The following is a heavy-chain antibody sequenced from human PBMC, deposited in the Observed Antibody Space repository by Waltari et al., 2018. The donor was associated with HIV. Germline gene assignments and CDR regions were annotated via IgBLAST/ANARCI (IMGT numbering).Heavy chain of an antibody. D-gene: IGHD2-21*02. CDR3: ASPGGVVTAIREYFDY. CDR2: IYHSGSP. CDR1: GYSISSGYY. Sequence: QVQLQESGPGLVKPSETLSLTCTVSGYSISSGYYWGWIRKPPGKGLGWIGSIYHSGSPYYNPSLKSRVTISVDTSKNQFSLKLGSVTAADTAVYYCASPGGVVTAIREYFDYWGQGTLVTVSS. V-gene: IGHV4-38-2*02. J-gene: IGHJ4*02.